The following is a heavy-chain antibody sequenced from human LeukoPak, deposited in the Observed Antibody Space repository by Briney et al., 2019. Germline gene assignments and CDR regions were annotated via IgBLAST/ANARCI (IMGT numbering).Heavy chain of an antibody. CDR2: ISYDGSNK. V-gene: IGHV3-30-3*01. D-gene: IGHD3-10*01. CDR1: GFTFSSYA. CDR3: ARSHEYYLGAFDI. J-gene: IGHJ3*02. Sequence: PGGSLRLSCAASGFTFSSYAMHWVRQAPGKGLEWVAVISYDGSNKYYADSVKGRFTISRDNSKNTLYLQMNSLRAEDTAVYYCARSHEYYLGAFDIWGQGTMVTVSS.